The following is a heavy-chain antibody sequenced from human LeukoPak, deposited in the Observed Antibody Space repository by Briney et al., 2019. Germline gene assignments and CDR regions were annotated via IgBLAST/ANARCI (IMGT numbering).Heavy chain of an antibody. CDR3: ARDLTPGYSGYDGDY. J-gene: IGHJ4*02. Sequence: GGSLRLSCAASGFTFSSYGMYWVRQAPGKGLEWVAVISYDGSGKYYADSVKGRFTVSRDNSKTTLYLQMNSLRAEDTAVYYCARDLTPGYSGYDGDYWGQGTLVTVSP. CDR2: ISYDGSGK. CDR1: GFTFSSYG. D-gene: IGHD5-12*01. V-gene: IGHV3-30*03.